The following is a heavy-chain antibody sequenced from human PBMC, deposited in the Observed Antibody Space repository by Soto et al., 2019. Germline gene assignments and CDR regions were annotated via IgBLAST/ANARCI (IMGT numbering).Heavy chain of an antibody. CDR2: IYYLGNT. V-gene: IGHV4-39*01. Sequence: QLQLQESGPGLAKPSETLSLTCTVSGGSISSGPSYWGWIRQPPGQGLEWVGSIYYLGNTYYNSPLGSRVVIFVDKSKNQFALKLSSVTAADTAVYYGAGLYPYESSGYHLNYWGQGTQVTVSS. J-gene: IGHJ4*02. CDR1: GGSISSGPSY. CDR3: AGLYPYESSGYHLNY. D-gene: IGHD3-22*01.